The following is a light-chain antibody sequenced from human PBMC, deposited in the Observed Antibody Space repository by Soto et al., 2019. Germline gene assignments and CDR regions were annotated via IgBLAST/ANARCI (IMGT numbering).Light chain of an antibody. CDR1: QSIFYSSNNKNY. V-gene: IGKV4-1*01. Sequence: DIVMTQSPDSLAVSLGERATINCKSSQSIFYSSNNKNYLAWYQQKPGHPPKLLIYWASTRESGVPDRFSGSGYGKDFTLTISRLQAEDVAVYYCQQYYETPPYTFGQGTKLEIK. CDR3: QQYYETPPYT. J-gene: IGKJ2*01. CDR2: WAS.